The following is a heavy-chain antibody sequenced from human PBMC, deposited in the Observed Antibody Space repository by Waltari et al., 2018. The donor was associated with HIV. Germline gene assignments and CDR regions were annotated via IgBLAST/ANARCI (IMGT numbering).Heavy chain of an antibody. CDR2: IKDDGSDK. D-gene: IGHD4-17*01. J-gene: IGHJ1*01. Sequence: EVQLVESGGGLVQPGGSLRLPGAASGFSFQTHWMTWVRLAPGKGLEWVANIKDDGSDKFYVDSVKGRFTISRDNAKNSLYLQMNSLRVEDTAIYYCAREGSTVASFHHWGQGTLVTVSS. CDR1: GFSFQTHW. V-gene: IGHV3-7*01. CDR3: AREGSTVASFHH.